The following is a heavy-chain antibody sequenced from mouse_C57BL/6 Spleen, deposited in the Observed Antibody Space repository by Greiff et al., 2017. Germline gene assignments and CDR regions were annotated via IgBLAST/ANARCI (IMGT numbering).Heavy chain of an antibody. CDR3: ARNYGSSLYFDY. CDR2: IDPSDSYT. CDR1: GYTFTSYW. D-gene: IGHD1-1*01. V-gene: IGHV1-69*01. Sequence: QVQLQQPGAELVMPGASVKLSCKASGYTFTSYWMHWVKQRPGQGLEWIGEIDPSDSYTNYNQKFTGKSTLTVDKSSSTAYMQLSSLTSEDSAVYYCARNYGSSLYFDYWGQGTTRTVSS. J-gene: IGHJ2*01.